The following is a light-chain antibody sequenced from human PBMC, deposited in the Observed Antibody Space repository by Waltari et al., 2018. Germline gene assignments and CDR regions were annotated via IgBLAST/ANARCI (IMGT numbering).Light chain of an antibody. Sequence: DIHSTQSPSSLSASVADRVPLLCLSSPNVRSDFAWYQQRPGQAPSLLIYAASTLQSGVPSRFSGSGSGTEFSLTISCLQPEDFVTYYCIQYNSYPLTFGGGTKVEIK. CDR1: PNVRSD. J-gene: IGKJ4*01. V-gene: IGKV1-17*01. CDR2: AAS. CDR3: IQYNSYPLT.